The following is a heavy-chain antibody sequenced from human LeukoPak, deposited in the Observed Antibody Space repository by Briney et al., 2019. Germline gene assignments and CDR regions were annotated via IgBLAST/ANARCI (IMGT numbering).Heavy chain of an antibody. D-gene: IGHD3-22*01. CDR3: ARRDSSGYDY. CDR2: INPNSGGT. CDR1: GYTFTGYY. Sequence: ASVKVSCKASGYTFTGYYMHWVRQAPGQGLEWMGRINPNSGGTNYAQKFQGRVTMTRNTSISTAYMELSSLRSEDTAVYYCARRDSSGYDYWGQGTLVTVSS. J-gene: IGHJ4*02. V-gene: IGHV1-2*06.